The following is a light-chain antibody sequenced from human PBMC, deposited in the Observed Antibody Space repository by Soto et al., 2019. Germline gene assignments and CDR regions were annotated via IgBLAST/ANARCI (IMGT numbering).Light chain of an antibody. V-gene: IGLV2-23*03. CDR1: SSDVGSYNL. CDR2: EGS. CDR3: CSYAGSSTFDPYV. J-gene: IGLJ1*01. Sequence: QSALTRPASGSCSPGESITISCTGTSSDVGSYNLVSWYQQHPGKAPKLMIYEGSKRPSGVSNRFSGSKSGNTASLTISGLQAEDEADYYCCSYAGSSTFDPYVFGTGTKVTVL.